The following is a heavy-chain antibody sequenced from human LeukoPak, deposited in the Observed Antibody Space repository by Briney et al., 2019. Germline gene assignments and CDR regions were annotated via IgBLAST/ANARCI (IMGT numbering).Heavy chain of an antibody. CDR3: ARDRAWRSWLDP. J-gene: IGHJ5*02. D-gene: IGHD3-10*01. V-gene: IGHV1-69*05. Sequence: SVKVSCKASGGTFSSYAISWVRQAPGQGLEWMGGIIPIFGTANYAQKFQGRVTITTDESTSTAYMELSSLRSEDTAVYYCARDRAWRSWLDPWGQGTLVTVSS. CDR1: GGTFSSYA. CDR2: IIPIFGTA.